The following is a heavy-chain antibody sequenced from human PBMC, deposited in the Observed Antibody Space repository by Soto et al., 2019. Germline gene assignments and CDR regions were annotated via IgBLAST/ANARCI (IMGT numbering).Heavy chain of an antibody. CDR2: ISYDGTDK. CDR3: VKERYAQLWLEDYGMDV. Sequence: WGSLLLSSAASVFTFSSYGIHWVRQAPGKGLEWVALISYDGTDKYYADSVKGRFTISRDNSKNTLYLQMSSLGPEDTAVYYCVKERYAQLWLEDYGMDVWGQGTTVTVSS. V-gene: IGHV3-30*18. CDR1: VFTFSSYG. D-gene: IGHD5-18*01. J-gene: IGHJ6*01.